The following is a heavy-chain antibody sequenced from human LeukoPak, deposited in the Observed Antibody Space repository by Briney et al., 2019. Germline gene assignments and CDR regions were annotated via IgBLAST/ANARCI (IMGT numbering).Heavy chain of an antibody. CDR3: ARDFVANYYMDV. Sequence: GGSLRLSCAASGFTSSSYWMSWVRQAPGKGLEWVANIKQDGSEKYYVDSVKGRFAISRDNAKNSLYLQMNSLRAEDTAVYYCARDFVANYYMDVWGKGTTVTVSS. D-gene: IGHD2-21*01. CDR2: IKQDGSEK. V-gene: IGHV3-7*01. J-gene: IGHJ6*03. CDR1: GFTSSSYW.